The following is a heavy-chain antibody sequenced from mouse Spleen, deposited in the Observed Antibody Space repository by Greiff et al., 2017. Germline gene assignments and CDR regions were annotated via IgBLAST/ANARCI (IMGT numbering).Heavy chain of an antibody. CDR1: GYTFTSYW. D-gene: IGHD2-14*01. CDR2: INPSSGYT. CDR3: ARPYRYDGDWFAY. Sequence: VQLQQSGAELAKPGASVKLSCKASGYTFTSYWMHWVKQRPGPGLEWIGYINPSSGYTKYNQKFKDKATLTADKSSSTAYMQLSRLTYEDSAVYYCARPYRYDGDWFAYWGQGTLVTVSA. V-gene: IGHV1-7*01. J-gene: IGHJ3*01.